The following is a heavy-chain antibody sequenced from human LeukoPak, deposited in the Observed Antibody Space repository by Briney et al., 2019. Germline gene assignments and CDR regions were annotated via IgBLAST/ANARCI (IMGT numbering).Heavy chain of an antibody. V-gene: IGHV1-69*13. J-gene: IGHJ4*02. Sequence: ASVKVSCKASGGTFSSYAISWVRQAPGQGLEWMGGVIPIFGTANYAQKFQGRVTITADESTSTAYMELSSLRSEDTAVYYCARAHISGYYGQYWGQGTLVTVSS. CDR3: ARAHISGYYGQY. CDR2: VIPIFGTA. CDR1: GGTFSSYA. D-gene: IGHD3-22*01.